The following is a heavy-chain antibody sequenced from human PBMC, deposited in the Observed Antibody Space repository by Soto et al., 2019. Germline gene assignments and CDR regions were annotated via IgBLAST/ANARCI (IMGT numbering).Heavy chain of an antibody. V-gene: IGHV3-15*01. Sequence: XGSLRLSCAASEFTFANACISWVRQAPGKGLEWVGRIKSKADGGTTDYAAPVKGRFTISRDESQNTLYLQMNSLKTEDKAVYYCTSLYYGHWGQGTLVTVSS. CDR3: TSLYYGH. D-gene: IGHD4-17*01. CDR1: EFTFANAC. CDR2: IKSKADGGTT. J-gene: IGHJ4*02.